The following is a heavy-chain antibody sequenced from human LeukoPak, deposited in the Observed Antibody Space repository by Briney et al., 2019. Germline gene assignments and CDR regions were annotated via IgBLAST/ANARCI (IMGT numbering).Heavy chain of an antibody. J-gene: IGHJ2*01. CDR1: GDSVSSNSAA. Sequence: SQTLSLTCAISGDSVSSNSAAWNWIRQSPSRGLEWLGRTYYRSKWYNDYAVSVKSRITINPDTSKNQFSLQLNSVTPEDTAVYYCARDPSGGIAVAGIHWYFDLWGRGTLVTVSS. V-gene: IGHV6-1*01. CDR2: TYYRSKWYN. D-gene: IGHD6-19*01. CDR3: ARDPSGGIAVAGIHWYFDL.